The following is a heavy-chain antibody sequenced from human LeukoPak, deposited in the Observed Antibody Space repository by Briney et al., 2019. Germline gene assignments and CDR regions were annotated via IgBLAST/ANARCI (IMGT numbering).Heavy chain of an antibody. CDR3: ARGSAYYDILTGYRPPYGMDV. Sequence: SETLSLTCTVSGGSISSGSYYWSWIRQPAGKGPEWIGRIYTSGSTNYNPSLKSRVTISVDTSKNQFSLKLSSVTAADTAVYYCARGSAYYDILTGYRPPYGMDVWGQGTTVTVSS. D-gene: IGHD3-9*01. V-gene: IGHV4-61*02. CDR1: GGSISSGSYY. J-gene: IGHJ6*02. CDR2: IYTSGST.